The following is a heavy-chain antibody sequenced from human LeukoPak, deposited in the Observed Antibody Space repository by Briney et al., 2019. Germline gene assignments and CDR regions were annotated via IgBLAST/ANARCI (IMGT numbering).Heavy chain of an antibody. Sequence: GGSLRLSCAASGFTFSSYEMNWVRQAPGKGLEWVSYISSKSGINTYYAAAVKGRFTISRDNEKSSLYLQMKSLRDEDTAVYYCARQLRFHYWGQGILVTVSS. V-gene: IGHV3-48*03. CDR2: ISSKSGINT. J-gene: IGHJ4*02. D-gene: IGHD1-1*01. CDR3: ARQLRFHY. CDR1: GFTFSSYE.